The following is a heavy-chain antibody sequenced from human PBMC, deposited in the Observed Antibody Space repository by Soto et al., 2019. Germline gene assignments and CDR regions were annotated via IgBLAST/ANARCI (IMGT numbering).Heavy chain of an antibody. V-gene: IGHV1-8*01. CDR2: MNPNSGNT. Sequence: ASVKVSFKAAGYTFTSYDINWVRQATGQDFEWMGWMNPNSGNTAYAQKFQGRVTMTRDTSKSTAFMELSSLTSEDTAVYYCARGPRNWGVDYWGQGTLVTVSS. D-gene: IGHD7-27*01. CDR1: GYTFTSYD. J-gene: IGHJ4*02. CDR3: ARGPRNWGVDY.